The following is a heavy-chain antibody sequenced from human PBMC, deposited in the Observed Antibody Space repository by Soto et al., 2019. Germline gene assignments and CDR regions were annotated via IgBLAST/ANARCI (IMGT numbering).Heavy chain of an antibody. V-gene: IGHV3-23*01. D-gene: IGHD6-19*01. CDR1: GFTFSSYA. CDR3: AKEVGYSSGYDYFDY. Sequence: EVQLLGSGGGLVQPGGSLRLSCAASGFTFSSYAMSWVRQAPGKGLEWVSGISGSGVSTHYADSVKGRFTISRDNSKNTLYLQMYSLRAEDTAVYYCAKEVGYSSGYDYFDYWRQGTLVTVSS. J-gene: IGHJ4*02. CDR2: ISGSGVST.